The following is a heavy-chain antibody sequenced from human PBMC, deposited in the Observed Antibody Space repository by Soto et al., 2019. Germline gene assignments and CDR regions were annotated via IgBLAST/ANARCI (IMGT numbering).Heavy chain of an antibody. CDR2: FDPEDGET. CDR1: GYTLTELS. Sequence: QVQLVQSGAEVKKPGASVKVSCKVSGYTLTELSMHWVRQAPGKGLEWMGGFDPEDGETIYAQKFQGRVTVTEDTSTDTAHMELSSLRSEDTAVYYCATDPTVTAHGGWFDPWGQGTLVTVSS. D-gene: IGHD4-4*01. V-gene: IGHV1-24*01. J-gene: IGHJ5*02. CDR3: ATDPTVTAHGGWFDP.